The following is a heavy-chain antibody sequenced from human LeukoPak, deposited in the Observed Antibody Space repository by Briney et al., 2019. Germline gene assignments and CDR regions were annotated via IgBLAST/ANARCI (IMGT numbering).Heavy chain of an antibody. CDR1: GXSFSGYY. Sequence: SETLSLTWAVYGXSFSGYYWSWIRQPPGKGLEWIGEINHSGSTNYNPSLKSRVTISVDTSKNQFSLKLSSVTAADTAVYYCAKGHSDFGTGFDLWGQGTLVSVS. D-gene: IGHD4-17*01. CDR2: INHSGST. CDR3: AKGHSDFGTGFDL. V-gene: IGHV4-34*01. J-gene: IGHJ4*02.